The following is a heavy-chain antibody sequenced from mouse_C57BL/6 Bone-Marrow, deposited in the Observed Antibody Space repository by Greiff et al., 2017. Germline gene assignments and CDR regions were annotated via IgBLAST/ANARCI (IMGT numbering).Heavy chain of an antibody. CDR3: AREYYVNYSYYFDY. CDR2: IYPRSGNT. D-gene: IGHD2-1*01. Sequence: VQRVESGAELARPGASVKLSCKASGYTFTRYGISWVKQRTGQGLEWIGEIYPRSGNTYYNETFKGKATLTADKSSSTAYMELRSLTSEDSAVYFCAREYYVNYSYYFDYWGQGTTLTVSS. V-gene: IGHV1-81*01. J-gene: IGHJ2*01. CDR1: GYTFTRYG.